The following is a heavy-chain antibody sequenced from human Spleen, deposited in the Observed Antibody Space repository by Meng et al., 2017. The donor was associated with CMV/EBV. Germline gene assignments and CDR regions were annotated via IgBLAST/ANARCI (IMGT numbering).Heavy chain of an antibody. V-gene: IGHV3-7*01. CDR3: AKDKWNSGWFDY. J-gene: IGHJ4*02. D-gene: IGHD6-19*01. CDR1: GFTFNDYW. CDR2: IKQDGSEG. Sequence: GESLKISCAASGFTFNDYWMSWVRQAPGKGLEWVATIKQDGSEGHYVDSVKGRFTISRDNAKDSLYLQVSSLRVEDTAVYYCAKDKWNSGWFDYWGQGTLVTVSS.